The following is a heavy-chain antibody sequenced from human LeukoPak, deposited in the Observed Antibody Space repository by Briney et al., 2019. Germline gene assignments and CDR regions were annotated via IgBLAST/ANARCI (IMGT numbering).Heavy chain of an antibody. J-gene: IGHJ5*02. V-gene: IGHV4-59*08. CDR3: ARGYDFWSGPNPADNWFDP. Sequence: SGAMSPTWNISGEAISSYYCSCILKHPGKGLEWIGYIYYSGSTNYNPSLKSRVTISVDTSKNQFSLKLSSVTAADTAVYYCARGYDFWSGPNPADNWFDPWGQGTLVTVSS. CDR2: IYYSGST. D-gene: IGHD3-3*01. CDR1: GEAISSYY.